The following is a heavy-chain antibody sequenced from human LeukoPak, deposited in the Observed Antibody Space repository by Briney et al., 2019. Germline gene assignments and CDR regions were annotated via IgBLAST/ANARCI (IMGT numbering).Heavy chain of an antibody. CDR2: IYYSGST. CDR1: GGSVSSSSYY. V-gene: IGHV4-61*01. CDR3: ARDRGIAVAGTKYWYFDL. J-gene: IGHJ2*01. Sequence: SETLSLTCTVSGGSVSSSSYYWSWIRQPPGKGLEWIGYIYYSGSTNYNPSLKSRVTISVDTSKNQFSLKLSSVTAADTAVYYCARDRGIAVAGTKYWYFDLWGRGTLVTVSS. D-gene: IGHD6-19*01.